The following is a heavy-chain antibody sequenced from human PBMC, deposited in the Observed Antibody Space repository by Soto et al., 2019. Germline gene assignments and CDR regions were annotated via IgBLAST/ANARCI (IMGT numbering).Heavy chain of an antibody. D-gene: IGHD2-2*01. CDR3: ARVGGEGFVVVPAAMGSNWFDP. J-gene: IGHJ5*02. V-gene: IGHV1-69*13. CDR2: IIPIFGTA. CDR1: GGTFSSYA. Sequence: ASVKVSCKASGGTFSSYAISWVRQAPGQGLEWMGGIIPIFGTANYAQKFQGRVTITADESTSTAYMELSSLRSEDTAVYYCARVGGEGFVVVPAAMGSNWFDPWGQGTLVTVSS.